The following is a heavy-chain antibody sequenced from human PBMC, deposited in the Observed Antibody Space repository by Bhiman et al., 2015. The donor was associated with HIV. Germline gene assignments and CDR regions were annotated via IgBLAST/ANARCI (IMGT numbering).Heavy chain of an antibody. CDR3: ARDRPYNWNWGGYFYGMDV. CDR2: IISSGRYI. D-gene: IGHD1-7*01. CDR1: GFTFSSYS. V-gene: IGHV3-21*03. J-gene: IGHJ6*02. Sequence: EVQLVESGGVVVQPGGSLRLSCAASGFTFSSYSMTWVRQAPGKGLEWVSSIISSGRYIYYADSVKGRFTISRDNAKNSLYLQMNSLRGEDTAVYYCARDRPYNWNWGGYFYGMDVWGQGTTVIVSS.